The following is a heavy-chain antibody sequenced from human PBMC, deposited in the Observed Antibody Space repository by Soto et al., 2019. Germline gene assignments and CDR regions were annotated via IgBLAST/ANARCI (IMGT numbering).Heavy chain of an antibody. Sequence: GGALRLSCAASGFTFSSHAMSWVRQAPGKGLEWVSAISGSGGSTYYADSVKGRFTISRDNSKNTLYLQMNSLRAEDTAVYYCQKHYYYYYMDVWGKGTTVTVSS. CDR3: QKHYYYYYMDV. CDR2: ISGSGGST. V-gene: IGHV3-23*01. CDR1: GFTFSSHA. J-gene: IGHJ6*03.